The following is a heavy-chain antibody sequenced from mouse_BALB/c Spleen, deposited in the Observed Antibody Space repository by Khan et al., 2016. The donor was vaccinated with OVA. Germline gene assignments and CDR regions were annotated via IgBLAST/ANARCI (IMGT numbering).Heavy chain of an antibody. V-gene: IGHV3-2*02. Sequence: EVQLQESGPGLVKPSQSLSLTCTVTGYSITSVYAWNGIRQFPGNQLEWMGYISYSGVTSYTPSLKSRISITRDTSKNQFFLQLNSVTTEDTATYYCARGNYYGYYFDYWGQGTTLTVSS. CDR1: GYSITSVYA. J-gene: IGHJ2*01. CDR2: ISYSGVT. CDR3: ARGNYYGYYFDY. D-gene: IGHD1-1*01.